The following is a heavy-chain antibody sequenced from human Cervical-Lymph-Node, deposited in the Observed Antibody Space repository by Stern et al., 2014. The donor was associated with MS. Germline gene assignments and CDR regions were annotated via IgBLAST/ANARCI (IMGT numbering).Heavy chain of an antibody. CDR2: IYNSGST. D-gene: IGHD3-10*01. V-gene: IGHV4-31*03. CDR1: GFSIRSADYA. CDR3: ARDRGKSSDGMDV. Sequence: VQLEESGPGLVKPSQTLSLTCTVAGFSIRSADYAWSRVRQRPGKGLEWLGYIYNSGSTDYNPSLKSRVTISLDMSKNQFSLKLTSVTVADTAVYYCARDRGKSSDGMDVWGQGTTVTVSS. J-gene: IGHJ6*02.